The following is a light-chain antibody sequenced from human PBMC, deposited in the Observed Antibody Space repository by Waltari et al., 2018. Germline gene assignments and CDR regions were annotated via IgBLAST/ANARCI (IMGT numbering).Light chain of an antibody. J-gene: IGKJ2*01. CDR3: QQYGSSVLYT. V-gene: IGKV3-20*01. CDR2: GAS. CDR1: QSLTKRY. Sequence: VLTQSPGTLSLSPGERATLPCRASQSLTKRYLAWYQQKPGQAPRLLMYGASSRSARIPYTFSGSGSETDFPLSISTLESEDFAVYDCQQYGSSVLYTFGQGTKLAI.